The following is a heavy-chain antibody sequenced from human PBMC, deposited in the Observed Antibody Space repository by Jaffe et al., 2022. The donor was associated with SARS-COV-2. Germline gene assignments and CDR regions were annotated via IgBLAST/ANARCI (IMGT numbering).Heavy chain of an antibody. CDR2: IIPILGIA. V-gene: IGHV1-69*08. Sequence: QVQLVQSGAEVKKPGSSVKVSCKASGGTFSSYTISWVRQAPGQGLEWMGRIIPILGIANYAQKFQGRVTITADKSTSTAYMELSSLRSEDTAVYYCARDLPRTPLDYDFWSGYRWFDPWGQGTLVTVSS. CDR1: GGTFSSYT. D-gene: IGHD3-3*01. CDR3: ARDLPRTPLDYDFWSGYRWFDP. J-gene: IGHJ5*02.